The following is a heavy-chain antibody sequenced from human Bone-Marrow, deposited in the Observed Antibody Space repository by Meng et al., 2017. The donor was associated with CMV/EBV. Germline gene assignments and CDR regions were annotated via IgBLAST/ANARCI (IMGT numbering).Heavy chain of an antibody. D-gene: IGHD3-9*01. V-gene: IGHV3-30-3*01. CDR2: ISYDGYNK. CDR1: GFIFSNHA. J-gene: IGHJ4*02. Sequence: GGSLRLSCDGFGFIFSNHAMHWVRQAPGKGLEWVAVISYDGYNKYYADSVKGRFTISRDDAKNTLYLQMSSLRAEDTAVFYCARDLDTTGYYLASDYWGQGTLVTVSS. CDR3: ARDLDTTGYYLASDY.